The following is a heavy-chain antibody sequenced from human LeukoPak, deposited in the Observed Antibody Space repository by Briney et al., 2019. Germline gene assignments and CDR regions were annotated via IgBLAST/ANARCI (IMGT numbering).Heavy chain of an antibody. CDR2: IIPIFGIA. J-gene: IGHJ4*02. CDR3: ASLGSAAVAGLGTDY. V-gene: IGHV1-69*04. CDR1: GGTFSSYA. D-gene: IGHD6-19*01. Sequence: SVKVSCKPSGGTFSSYAISWVRQAPGQGLEWMGRIIPIFGIANYAQKFQGRVTITADKSTSTAYMELSSLRSEDTAVYYCASLGSAAVAGLGTDYWGQGTLVTVSS.